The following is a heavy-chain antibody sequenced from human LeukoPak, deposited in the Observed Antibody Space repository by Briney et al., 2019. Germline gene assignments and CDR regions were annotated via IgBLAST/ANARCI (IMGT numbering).Heavy chain of an antibody. CDR1: GGSISSGGYY. V-gene: IGHV4-31*03. CDR2: IYYSGST. Sequence: PSETLSLTCTVSGGSISSGGYYWSWIRQHPGKGLEWIGYIYYSGSTYYNPSLKSRVTISVDTSKNQFSLKLSSVTAADTAVYYCARGRVSHRYIVVVPAAMSWFDPWGQGTLVTVSS. CDR3: ARGRVSHRYIVVVPAAMSWFDP. J-gene: IGHJ5*02. D-gene: IGHD2-2*01.